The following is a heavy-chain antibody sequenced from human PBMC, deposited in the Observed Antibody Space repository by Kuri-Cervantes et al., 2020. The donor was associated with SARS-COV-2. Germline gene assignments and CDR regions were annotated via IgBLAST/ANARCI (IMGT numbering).Heavy chain of an antibody. CDR2: IIPLFATP. CDR3: ARVQSATGTQIFFDY. V-gene: IGHV1-69*13. CDR1: GGGFSTSA. J-gene: IGHJ4*02. Sequence: SVKVSCKASGGGFSTSAINWVRQAPGQGLEWMGNIIPLFATPNYAQKFQGRVTITADELTSTVYMEFSSLRFQDTAVYYCARVQSATGTQIFFDYWGQGTLVTVSS. D-gene: IGHD1-1*01.